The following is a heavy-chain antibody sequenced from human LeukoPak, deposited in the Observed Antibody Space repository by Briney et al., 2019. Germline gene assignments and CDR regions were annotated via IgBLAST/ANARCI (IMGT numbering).Heavy chain of an antibody. D-gene: IGHD5-18*01. CDR1: GYTFNIYG. Sequence: ASVKVSCKASGYTFNIYGIGWVRQAPGQGLEWMGGISAYNGNTNYAQKLQGRVTMTTDTSTSTAYMELRSLRSDDTAVYYCARGGYSYGYMGYFDYWGQGTLVTVSS. J-gene: IGHJ4*02. CDR3: ARGGYSYGYMGYFDY. CDR2: ISAYNGNT. V-gene: IGHV1-18*01.